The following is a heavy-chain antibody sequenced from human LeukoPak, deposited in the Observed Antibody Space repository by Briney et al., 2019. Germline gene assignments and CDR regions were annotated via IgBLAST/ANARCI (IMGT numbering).Heavy chain of an antibody. CDR3: ARGSYGSRGNFDY. J-gene: IGHJ4*02. D-gene: IGHD5-18*01. CDR2: IYHSGST. V-gene: IGHV4-38-2*02. Sequence: SETLSLTCTVSGGSISSYYWNWIRQPPGKGLEWIGSIYHSGSTYYNPSLKSRVTISVDTSKNQFSLKLSSETAADTAVYYCARGSYGSRGNFDYWGQGTLVTVSS. CDR1: GGSISSYY.